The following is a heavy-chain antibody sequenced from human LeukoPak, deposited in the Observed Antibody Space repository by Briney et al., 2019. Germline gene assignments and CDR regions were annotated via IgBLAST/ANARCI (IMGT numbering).Heavy chain of an antibody. CDR1: GFTFSTYM. J-gene: IGHJ4*02. Sequence: GGSPRLSCAASGFTFSTYMMTWVRQAPGKGLEWVSTISSDGGRSYYADSVKGRFTISRDNSKNTLYLQMSSLRAEDTAVYYCARYCSGSICYSGVDYWGQGTLVPVSS. D-gene: IGHD2-15*01. V-gene: IGHV3-23*01. CDR3: ARYCSGSICYSGVDY. CDR2: ISSDGGRS.